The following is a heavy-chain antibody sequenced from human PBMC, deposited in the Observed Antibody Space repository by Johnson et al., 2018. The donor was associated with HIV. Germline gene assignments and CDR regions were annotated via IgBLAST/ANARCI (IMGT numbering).Heavy chain of an antibody. V-gene: IGHV3-30*02. CDR2: IRYDGSNK. CDR1: GFTFSSYG. J-gene: IGHJ3*02. Sequence: QVQLVESGGGVVQPGGSLRLSCAASGFTFSSYGMHWVRQAPGKGLEWVAFIRYDGSNKYYADSVKGRFTISRDSSKNTLYLQMNTLRADDTAVYYCARGSRYTHDNDDVYLLQAFDIWGQGTMVIVSS. CDR3: ARGSRYTHDNDDVYLLQAFDI. D-gene: IGHD3-16*01.